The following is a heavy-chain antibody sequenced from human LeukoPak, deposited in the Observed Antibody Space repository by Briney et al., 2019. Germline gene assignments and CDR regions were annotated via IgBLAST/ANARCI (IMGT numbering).Heavy chain of an antibody. Sequence: GVSLRLSCAASGFSFSDYYMSWIRQAPGNALEWVANIKQDGSEKYYVDSVKGRFTISRDNAENSLYLQMNSLRAEDTAVYYCARGGGHITMIVVDLDYWGQGTLVTVSS. V-gene: IGHV3-7*01. CDR3: ARGGGHITMIVVDLDY. CDR1: GFSFSDYY. D-gene: IGHD3-22*01. CDR2: IKQDGSEK. J-gene: IGHJ4*02.